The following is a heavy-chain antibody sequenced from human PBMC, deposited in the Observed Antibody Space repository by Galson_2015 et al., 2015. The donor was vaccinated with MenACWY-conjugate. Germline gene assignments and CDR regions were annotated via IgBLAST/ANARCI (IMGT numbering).Heavy chain of an antibody. V-gene: IGHV3-23*01. CDR2: ISGSGGST. D-gene: IGHD3-10*01. Sequence: SLRLSCAASGFTFSSYAMSWVRQAPGKGLEWVSAISGSGGSTYYADSVKGRFTISRDNAKNSLYLQMNSLRAEDTAVYYCARVAITMVRGVIGRAQAPYYFDYWGQGTLVTVSS. CDR3: ARVAITMVRGVIGRAQAPYYFDY. CDR1: GFTFSSYA. J-gene: IGHJ4*02.